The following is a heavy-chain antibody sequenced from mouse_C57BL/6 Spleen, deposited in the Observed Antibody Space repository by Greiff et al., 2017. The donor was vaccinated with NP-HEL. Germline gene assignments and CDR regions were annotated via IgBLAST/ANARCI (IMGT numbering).Heavy chain of an antibody. D-gene: IGHD1-1*01. J-gene: IGHJ3*01. CDR2: IYPGSGNT. Sequence: QVHVKQSGAELVRPGASVKLSCKASGYTFTDYYINWVKQRPGQGLEWIARIYPGSGNTYYNEKFKGKATLTAEKSSSTAYMQLSSLTSEDSAVYFGARESRYYYGSSPCAYWGQGTLVTVSA. CDR3: ARESRYYYGSSPCAY. CDR1: GYTFTDYY. V-gene: IGHV1-76*01.